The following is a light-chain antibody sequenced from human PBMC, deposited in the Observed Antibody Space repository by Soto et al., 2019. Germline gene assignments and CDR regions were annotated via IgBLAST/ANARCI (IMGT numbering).Light chain of an antibody. CDR1: QSVSSN. CDR2: GAF. Sequence: EIVMTQSPVTLSVSPGERVTLSCRASQSVSSNLAWYQQKPGQAPSLLIYGAFTRVTGIPSRFSGTGSGTEFTLTISILQSEDFALYYCQQYNDWPLTFGQGTKVDI. J-gene: IGKJ1*01. CDR3: QQYNDWPLT. V-gene: IGKV3-15*01.